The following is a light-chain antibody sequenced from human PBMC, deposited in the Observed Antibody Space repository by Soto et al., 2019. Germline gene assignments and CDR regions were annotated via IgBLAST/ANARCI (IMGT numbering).Light chain of an antibody. CDR1: SGSVSTSYY. Sequence: QAVVTQEPSFSVSPGRTVTLTCGLSSGSVSTSYYPSWYQQTPGQAPRTLIYSTNTRSSGVPDRFSGSILGNKAALTITGAHADDESDYYCVLYMGSGICVFGGGTKLTVL. CDR2: STN. CDR3: VLYMGSGICV. V-gene: IGLV8-61*01. J-gene: IGLJ3*02.